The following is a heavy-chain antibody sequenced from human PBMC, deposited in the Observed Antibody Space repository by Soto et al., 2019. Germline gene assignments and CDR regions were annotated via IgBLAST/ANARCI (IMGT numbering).Heavy chain of an antibody. J-gene: IGHJ3*02. D-gene: IGHD1-26*01. CDR1: GGSISSGGYS. V-gene: IGHV4-30-2*01. CDR3: AGSGSYYEGNDAFDI. CDR2: IYHSGST. Sequence: ASETLSLTCAVSGGSISSGGYSWSWIRQPPGKGLEWIGYIYHSGSTYYNPSLKSRVTISVARSKNQCSLKLNSVTAADTAVDYCAGSGSYYEGNDAFDIWGQGTMVTVSS.